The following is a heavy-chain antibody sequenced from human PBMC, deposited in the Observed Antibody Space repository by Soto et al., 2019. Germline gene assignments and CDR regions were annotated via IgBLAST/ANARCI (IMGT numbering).Heavy chain of an antibody. V-gene: IGHV3-30*04. CDR3: ATSLGTVASLDY. CDR1: GFTFSTYI. Sequence: AGSLRLSCAASGFTFSTYIMHWVRQAPGKGLEGVAIIFPNGRNKEYADSVKGRFTISRDNAKNSVYLQMNSLRAEDTVVYFGATSLGTVASLDYWGPGTLDTVSS. D-gene: IGHD1-26*01. J-gene: IGHJ4*02. CDR2: IFPNGRNK.